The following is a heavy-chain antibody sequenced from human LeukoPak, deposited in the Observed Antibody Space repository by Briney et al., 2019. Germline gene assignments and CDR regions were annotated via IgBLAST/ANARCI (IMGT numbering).Heavy chain of an antibody. CDR1: GFTFSSDW. J-gene: IGHJ4*02. Sequence: PGGSLRLSCAASGFTFSSDWMHWVRHAAGKGLVWVSRINNDGSTTAYADSVKGRFTISRDNAKNTLYLQMNSLRAEDTAVYYCAGDSYSSGWDWGQGTLVTVSS. CDR2: INNDGSTT. V-gene: IGHV3-74*01. CDR3: AGDSYSSGWD. D-gene: IGHD6-19*01.